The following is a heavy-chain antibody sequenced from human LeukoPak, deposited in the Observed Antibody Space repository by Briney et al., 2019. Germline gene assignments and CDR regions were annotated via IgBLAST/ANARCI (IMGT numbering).Heavy chain of an antibody. Sequence: SETLSLTCTVSGGSISPHYWTWIRQTPGKGLEWIRYIFHSGLTNYNSALRSRVTLSVDTARNQLSLKLTSVTAADTAVYYCTREVSTVTFDYWGQGTLVTVPS. J-gene: IGHJ4*02. V-gene: IGHV4-59*11. CDR3: TREVSTVTFDY. D-gene: IGHD4-17*01. CDR2: IFHSGLT. CDR1: GGSISPHY.